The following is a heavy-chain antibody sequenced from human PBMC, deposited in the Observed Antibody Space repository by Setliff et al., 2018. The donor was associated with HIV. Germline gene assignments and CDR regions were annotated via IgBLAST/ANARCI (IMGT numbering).Heavy chain of an antibody. V-gene: IGHV4-59*01. CDR3: ARDGPLEGSYRYYYYYMDV. Sequence: SETLSLTCTVSGGSISTYFWSWVRQTPGKGLEWIGYIYYSGSTNYNPSLKSRVTISVDTSKNQFSLKLSSVTAADTAVYYCARDGPLEGSYRYYYYYMDVWGKGTTVTVSS. D-gene: IGHD3-10*01. CDR2: IYYSGST. J-gene: IGHJ6*03. CDR1: GGSISTYF.